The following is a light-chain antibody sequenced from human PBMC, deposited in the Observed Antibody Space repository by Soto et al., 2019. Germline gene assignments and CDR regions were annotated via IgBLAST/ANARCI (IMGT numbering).Light chain of an antibody. CDR3: QYLGA. CDR2: GAS. CDR1: QTIGNS. J-gene: IGKJ2*01. V-gene: IGKV3-15*01. Sequence: EMDMTQSPATLSVSPGERATLSCRAAQTIGNSLGWYQQKPGQAPRLLIYGASIRATGIPARFSGTGSGTEFTLTITSLQPEDSATYYCQYLGAFVQGTKLEIK.